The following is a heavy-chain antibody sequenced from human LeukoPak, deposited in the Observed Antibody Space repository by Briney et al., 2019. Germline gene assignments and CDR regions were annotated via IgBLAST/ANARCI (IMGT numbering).Heavy chain of an antibody. J-gene: IGHJ4*02. CDR1: GFTFSSYG. Sequence: GRSLRLSCAASGFTFSSYGMHWVRQAPGKGLEWVAAIWYDGSIQYYADSVKGRFTISRDISKNTLYLQMDSLRAEDTAVYYCARAGYCSGGSCYGSDYWGQGTLVSVSS. V-gene: IGHV3-33*01. D-gene: IGHD2-15*01. CDR2: IWYDGSIQ. CDR3: ARAGYCSGGSCYGSDY.